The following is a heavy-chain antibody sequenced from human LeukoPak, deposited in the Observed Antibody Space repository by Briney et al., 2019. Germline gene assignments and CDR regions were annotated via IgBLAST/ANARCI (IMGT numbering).Heavy chain of an antibody. CDR1: GFTFSTYA. D-gene: IGHD6-13*01. CDR2: IGGSGGGT. CDR3: AKGYSSTWKGYFDP. J-gene: IGHJ5*02. Sequence: GGSLRLSCAASGFTFSTYAMSWVRQAPGNGLEWVSAIGGSGGGTYYADSVKGRFTISRDNSKNTLFLQMNSLRADDTAVYYCAKGYSSTWKGYFDPWGQGTLVTVSS. V-gene: IGHV3-23*01.